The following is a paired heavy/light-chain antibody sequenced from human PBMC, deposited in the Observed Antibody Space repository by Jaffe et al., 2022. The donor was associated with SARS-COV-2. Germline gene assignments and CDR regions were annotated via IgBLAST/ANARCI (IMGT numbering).Light chain of an antibody. CDR1: NSNIGAHYD. CDR3: QSYDSSLSGWV. V-gene: IGLV1-40*01. J-gene: IGLJ3*02. CDR2: DNN. Sequence: QSVLTQPPSVSGAPGQRVTISCTGSNSNIGAHYDVHWYQQLPGTAPKLLIYDNNDRPSGVPDRFSGSKSGTSASLAISGLQAEDEADYYCQSYDSSLSGWVFGGGTKLTVL.
Heavy chain of an antibody. CDR2: ITSNGRTT. CDR3: ARTVGGTYGDWYFDL. D-gene: IGHD4-17*01. J-gene: IGHJ2*01. CDR1: GFTFSIYA. V-gene: IGHV3-64*01. Sequence: EVQLVESGGGLVQPGGSLRLSCAASGFTFSIYAIHWVRQAPGKGLEYVSAITSNGRTTYYANSVKGRFTISRDNSKNTLYLQMGSLRDDDMAVYYCARTVGGTYGDWYFDLWGRGTLVTVSS.